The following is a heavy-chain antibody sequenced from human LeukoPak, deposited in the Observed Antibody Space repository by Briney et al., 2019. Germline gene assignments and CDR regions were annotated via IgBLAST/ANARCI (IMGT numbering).Heavy chain of an antibody. Sequence: PGGSLRLSCAASGFTFSSYGMHWVRQAPGKGLEWVAVISYDGSNKYYADSVKGRFTISRDNSKNTLYLQMNSLRAEDTAVYYCAKVKNVLLWFGELIHWGQGTLVTVSS. V-gene: IGHV3-30*18. J-gene: IGHJ4*02. CDR1: GFTFSSYG. D-gene: IGHD3-10*01. CDR3: AKVKNVLLWFGELIH. CDR2: ISYDGSNK.